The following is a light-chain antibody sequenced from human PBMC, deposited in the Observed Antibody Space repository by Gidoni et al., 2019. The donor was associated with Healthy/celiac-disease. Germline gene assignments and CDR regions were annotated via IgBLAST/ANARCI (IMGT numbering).Light chain of an antibody. CDR2: EVI. J-gene: IGLJ1*01. V-gene: IGLV2-14*01. CDR3: SSYTSSSIPYV. CDR1: SSDVGGYNY. Sequence: QSALTQHASVSRPPGPSITISCTGTSSDVGGYNYVSWYQQHPGKAPKLMIYEVINRPSGVSKRFSGSKSGNTASLTISGLQAEDEADYYCSSYTSSSIPYVFGTGTKVTVL.